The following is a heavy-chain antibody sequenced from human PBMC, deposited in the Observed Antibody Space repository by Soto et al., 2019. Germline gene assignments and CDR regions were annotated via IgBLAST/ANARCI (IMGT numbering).Heavy chain of an antibody. D-gene: IGHD5-18*01. Sequence: QVQLVQSGAEVKKPGASVKVSCKVSGYTLTELSMHWVRQAPGKGLEWMGGFDPEDGETIYAQKFQGRVTMTEDTSTDTAYMELSSLGSGDTAVYYCATAISYGYVKLPDVTRDWGQGTLVTVSS. CDR1: GYTLTELS. CDR3: ATAISYGYVKLPDVTRD. CDR2: FDPEDGET. V-gene: IGHV1-24*01. J-gene: IGHJ4*02.